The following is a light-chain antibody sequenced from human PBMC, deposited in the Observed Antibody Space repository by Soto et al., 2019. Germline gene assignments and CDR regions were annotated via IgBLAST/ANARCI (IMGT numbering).Light chain of an antibody. CDR1: QSVSSSY. CDR3: QQYGSSLLT. J-gene: IGKJ4*01. Sequence: EIVLTQSPGTLSLSPGERATLSCRASQSVSSSYLAWYQQKPGQAPRLLIYDASSRATGIPDRFSGSGSGTDFTLTINRLEPEDFAVYYCQQYGSSLLTFGGGTKVEIK. CDR2: DAS. V-gene: IGKV3-20*01.